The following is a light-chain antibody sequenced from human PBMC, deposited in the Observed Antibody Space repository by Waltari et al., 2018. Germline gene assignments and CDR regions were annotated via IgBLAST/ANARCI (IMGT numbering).Light chain of an antibody. CDR1: SSDVGFYNL. J-gene: IGLJ3*02. CDR3: CSYAGRNIWV. Sequence: QSALTQPASVSRSPGQSITISCTGTSSDVGFYNLVSWYQQHPGKAPELVVYEVISRPSGVSTRFSGSKSGNTASLTISGLQAEDEADYYCCSYAGRNIWVFGGGTKLTVL. V-gene: IGLV2-23*02. CDR2: EVI.